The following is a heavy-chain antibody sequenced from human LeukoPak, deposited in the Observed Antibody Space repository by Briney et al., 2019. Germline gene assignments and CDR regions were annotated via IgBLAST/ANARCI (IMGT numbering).Heavy chain of an antibody. J-gene: IGHJ4*02. V-gene: IGHV3-23*01. D-gene: IGHD5-18*01. Sequence: GGSLRLSCAASGFTFSSYAMSWVRQAPGKGLEWVSAISGSGGSTYYADSAKGRFTISRDNSKNTLYLQMNSLRAEDTAVYYCAKVRGYSYDNDYWGQGTLVTVSS. CDR1: GFTFSSYA. CDR3: AKVRGYSYDNDY. CDR2: ISGSGGST.